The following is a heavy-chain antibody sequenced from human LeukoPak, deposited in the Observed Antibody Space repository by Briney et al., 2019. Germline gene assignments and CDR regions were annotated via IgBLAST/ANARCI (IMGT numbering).Heavy chain of an antibody. D-gene: IGHD6-19*01. CDR1: GYTFTGYY. Sequence: ASVKVSCKASGYTFTGYYLHWVRQAPGQELEWMGWINPNSGGTDYAQKFQGRVTMTRDTSISTAYMELSRLRSDDTAVYYCARDRIAVAGTVDSWGQGTLVTVSS. V-gene: IGHV1-2*02. CDR2: INPNSGGT. J-gene: IGHJ4*02. CDR3: ARDRIAVAGTVDS.